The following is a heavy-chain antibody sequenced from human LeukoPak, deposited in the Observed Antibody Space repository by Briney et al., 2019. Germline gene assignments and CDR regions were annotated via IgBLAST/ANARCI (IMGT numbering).Heavy chain of an antibody. CDR2: IGYRGGSI. CDR3: AKSWGYTRPYYNYMDV. V-gene: IGHV3-23*01. D-gene: IGHD3-16*02. CDR1: GFTFSNYA. Sequence: GGSLRLSCAASGFTFSNYAMSWVRQAPGKGLEWVSIIGYRGGSIYYAYSVQGRFTISRDNSKNTLSLQMNGLRPEDTAVYYCAKSWGYTRPYYNYMDVWGKGTTVTVSS. J-gene: IGHJ6*03.